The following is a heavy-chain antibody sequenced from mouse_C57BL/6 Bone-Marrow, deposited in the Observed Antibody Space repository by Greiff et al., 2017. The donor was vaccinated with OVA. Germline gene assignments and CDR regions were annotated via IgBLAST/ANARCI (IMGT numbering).Heavy chain of an antibody. CDR1: GFTTKDDY. CDR3: TTDDGPPWFAY. J-gene: IGHJ3*01. V-gene: IGHV14-4*01. D-gene: IGHD2-3*01. Sequence: VQLQQSGAELVRPGASVKLSCTASGFTTKDDYMHWVKQRPEQGLEWIGWIDPENGDTEYASKFQGKATITADTSSNTAYLQLSSLTSEDTAVYYCTTDDGPPWFAYWGQGTLVTVSA. CDR2: IDPENGDT.